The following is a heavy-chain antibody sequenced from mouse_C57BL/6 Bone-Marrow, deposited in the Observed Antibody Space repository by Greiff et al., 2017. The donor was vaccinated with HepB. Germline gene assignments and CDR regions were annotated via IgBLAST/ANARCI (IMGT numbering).Heavy chain of an antibody. CDR2: IYPGSGST. V-gene: IGHV1-55*01. D-gene: IGHD3-2*01. Sequence: VQLQQPGAELVKPGASVKMSCKASGYTFTSYWITWVKQRPGQGLEWIGDIYPGSGSTNYNEKFKSKATLTVDTSSSTAYMQLSSLTSEDSSVYYCASPETALATSYWVPGTTLPVSS. CDR3: ASPETALATSY. CDR1: GYTFTSYW. J-gene: IGHJ2*01.